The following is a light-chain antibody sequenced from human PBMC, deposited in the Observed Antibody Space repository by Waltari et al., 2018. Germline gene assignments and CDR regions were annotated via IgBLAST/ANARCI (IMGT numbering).Light chain of an antibody. Sequence: DIQMTQSPSSLSASVGDRVTITCQASQDISNYLNWYQQKPGKAPNLLVSAAFNVETGVPSRFSGGRSGTDFTFTITSLQPEDIATYHCQQYADLPWTFGQGTKVEIK. CDR3: QQYADLPWT. CDR2: AAF. V-gene: IGKV1-33*01. J-gene: IGKJ1*01. CDR1: QDISNY.